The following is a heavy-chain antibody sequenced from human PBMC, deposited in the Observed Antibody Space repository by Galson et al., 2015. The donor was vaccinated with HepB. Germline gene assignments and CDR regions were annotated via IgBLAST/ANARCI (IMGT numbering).Heavy chain of an antibody. D-gene: IGHD6-13*01. Sequence: QSGAEVKKPGESLRISCKGSGYSFTSYWISWVRQMPGKGLEWMGRIDPSDSYTNYSPSFQGHVTISADKSISTAYLQWSSLKASDTAMYYCARELIEQQLEGWFDPWGQGTLVTVSS. J-gene: IGHJ5*02. CDR2: IDPSDSYT. V-gene: IGHV5-10-1*01. CDR1: GYSFTSYW. CDR3: ARELIEQQLEGWFDP.